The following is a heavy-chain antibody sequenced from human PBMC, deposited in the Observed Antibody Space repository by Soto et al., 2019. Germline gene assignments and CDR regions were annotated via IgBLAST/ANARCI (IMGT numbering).Heavy chain of an antibody. CDR1: GGSIGSDDYY. Sequence: KSSETLSLTCTVSGGSIGSDDYYWSWIRQPPEKGLEWIGYIYYTGRTYYNPSLKSRVTISINTSRNQFSLTLTSVSAADTAVYYCARDRSNSPDYFDFWGQGTLVTVYS. CDR3: ARDRSNSPDYFDF. D-gene: IGHD6-6*01. J-gene: IGHJ4*02. V-gene: IGHV4-30-4*01. CDR2: IYYTGRT.